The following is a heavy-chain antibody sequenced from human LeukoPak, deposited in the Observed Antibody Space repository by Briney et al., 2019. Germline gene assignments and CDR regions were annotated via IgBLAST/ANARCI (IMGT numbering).Heavy chain of an antibody. V-gene: IGHV1-69*05. J-gene: IGHJ4*02. CDR1: GGTFSSYD. Sequence: ASVKVSCKASGGTFSSYDISWMRQAPGQGLEWMGRIIPIFGTANYAQKFQGRVTITTDESTSTAYMELSSLRSEDTAVYYCARVVPAATSTWYFDYWGQGTLVTVSS. CDR2: IIPIFGTA. CDR3: ARVVPAATSTWYFDY. D-gene: IGHD2-2*01.